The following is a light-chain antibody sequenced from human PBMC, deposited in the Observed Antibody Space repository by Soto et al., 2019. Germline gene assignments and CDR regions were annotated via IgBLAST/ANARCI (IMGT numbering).Light chain of an antibody. CDR2: YDS. V-gene: IGLV3-21*04. J-gene: IGLJ1*01. CDR3: QVRDSSPDHDV. Sequence: SYELTQPPSVSVAPGKTARITCGGNNIGSKSVHWCQQKPGQAPVLVIYYDSDRPSGIPERFSGSNSGNTATLTISRVEAGDDADYYCQVRDSSPDHDVFGTGTNVTVL. CDR1: NIGSKS.